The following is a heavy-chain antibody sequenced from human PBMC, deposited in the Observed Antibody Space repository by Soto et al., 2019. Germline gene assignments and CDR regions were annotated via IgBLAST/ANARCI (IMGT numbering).Heavy chain of an antibody. J-gene: IGHJ5*02. CDR2: INPKSGAT. CDR1: GYTFTGHY. CDR3: ARDAYYYDTSGYQGWFDP. Sequence: ASVKVSCKASGYTFTGHYVHCVRQAPGQGLEWMGWINPKSGATNYAQKFQGWVTITRDTSISTAYMELNRLRSDDTAVYYCARDAYYYDTSGYQGWFDPWGQGTLVTVSS. V-gene: IGHV1-2*04. D-gene: IGHD3-22*01.